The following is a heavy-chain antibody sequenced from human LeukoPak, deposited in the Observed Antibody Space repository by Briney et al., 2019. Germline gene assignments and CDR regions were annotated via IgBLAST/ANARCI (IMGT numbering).Heavy chain of an antibody. D-gene: IGHD3-10*01. V-gene: IGHV7-4-1*02. CDR3: ARRSMVQHLDV. CDR2: INTNTGNP. J-gene: IGHJ6*04. CDR1: GYTFTNYA. Sequence: ASVKVSCKASGYTFTNYAMNWVRQAPGQGLEWMGWINTNTGNPTYAQGFTGRFVFSLDTSVSTAYLQISSLKAEDTAIYYCARRSMVQHLDVWGKGTTVTVSS.